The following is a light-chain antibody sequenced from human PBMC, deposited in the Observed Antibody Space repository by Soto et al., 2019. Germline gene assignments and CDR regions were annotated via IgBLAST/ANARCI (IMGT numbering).Light chain of an antibody. CDR2: SDD. CDR1: SSDVGGYNY. J-gene: IGLJ1*01. V-gene: IGLV2-8*01. CDR3: AAWDDSLSGYV. Sequence: QSVLTQPPSASGSPGQSVAISCTGTSSDVGGYNYVSWYQQHPGKAPKLMIYSDDQRPSGVPDRFSGSKSGTSASLAISGLQAEDEADYYCAAWDDSLSGYVFGTGTKVTVL.